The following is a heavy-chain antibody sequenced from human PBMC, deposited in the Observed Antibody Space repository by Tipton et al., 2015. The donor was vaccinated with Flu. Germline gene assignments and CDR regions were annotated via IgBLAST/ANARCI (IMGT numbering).Heavy chain of an antibody. D-gene: IGHD3-9*01. CDR1: GFTFARHD. Sequence: SLRLSCTASGFTFARHDMHWVRQAPGKGLEWVAVIWYDGSNKYYVDSVKGRFTISRDNSKNTLYLQMNSLRAEDTAVYYCARGYDILTDGGGFFDYWGQGTLVTVSP. V-gene: IGHV3-33*08. CDR3: ARGYDILTDGGGFFDY. J-gene: IGHJ4*02. CDR2: IWYDGSNK.